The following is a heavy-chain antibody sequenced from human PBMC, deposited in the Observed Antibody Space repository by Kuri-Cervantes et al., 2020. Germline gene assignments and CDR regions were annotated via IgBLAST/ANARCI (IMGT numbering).Heavy chain of an antibody. V-gene: IGHV3-23*01. Sequence: GESLKISCAASGFTFSTYVIHWVRQAPGKRLEWVSGISGSGHSTYSADSVRGRFTISRDNSKSTLYLQMNSLRAEDTAIYYCAKAYLLEYCTGTVCYPFDYWGQGTLVTVSS. CDR3: AKAYLLEYCTGTVCYPFDY. D-gene: IGHD2-8*02. CDR1: GFTFSTYV. CDR2: ISGSGHST. J-gene: IGHJ4*02.